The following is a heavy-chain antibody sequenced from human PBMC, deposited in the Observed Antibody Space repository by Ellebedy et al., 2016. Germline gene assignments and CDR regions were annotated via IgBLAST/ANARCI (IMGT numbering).Heavy chain of an antibody. Sequence: GESLKISCAASGFTFSSYWMHWVRQAPGKGLVWVSRINSDGSSTSYADSVKGRFTISRDNAKNTLYLQMNSLRAEDTAVYYCAKGGGSYDYWGQGTLVTVSS. CDR3: AKGGGSYDY. D-gene: IGHD1-26*01. V-gene: IGHV3-74*01. CDR1: GFTFSSYW. CDR2: INSDGSST. J-gene: IGHJ4*02.